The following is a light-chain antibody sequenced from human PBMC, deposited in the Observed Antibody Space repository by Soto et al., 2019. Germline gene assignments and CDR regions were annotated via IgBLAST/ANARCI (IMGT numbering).Light chain of an antibody. CDR2: EVS. Sequence: QSALTQPASLSGSPGQSITISCTGATSDFINYNYVSWYQHHPGKAPQLMIYEVSNRPSGVSSRFSGSKSGITASLTISGLQPEDEAYYYCSSYTVSTDVVFGGGTQLTVL. J-gene: IGLJ2*01. V-gene: IGLV2-14*01. CDR3: SSYTVSTDVV. CDR1: TSDFINYNY.